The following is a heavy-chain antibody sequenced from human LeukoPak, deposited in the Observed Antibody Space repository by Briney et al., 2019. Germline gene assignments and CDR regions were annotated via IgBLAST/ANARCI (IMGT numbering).Heavy chain of an antibody. J-gene: IGHJ4*02. D-gene: IGHD1-1*01. V-gene: IGHV3-7*01. Sequence: PGGSLRLSCTASGFTFGDYAMSWVRQAPGKGLEWVANINQDGGAKYYVDSLKGRFTISRDNIEKSLYLQLNSLTADDTAVYFCARAPTTGTVDYWGQGTLVTVSS. CDR1: GFTFGDYA. CDR2: INQDGGAK. CDR3: ARAPTTGTVDY.